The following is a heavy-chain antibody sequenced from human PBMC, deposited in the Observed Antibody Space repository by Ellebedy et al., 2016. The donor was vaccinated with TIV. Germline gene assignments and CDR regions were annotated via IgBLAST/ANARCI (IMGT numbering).Heavy chain of an antibody. V-gene: IGHV1-2*02. J-gene: IGHJ3*02. CDR1: GFTFTDYF. CDR3: ARENFDILTGHTDAFDI. CDR2: IDANSGDT. Sequence: ASVKVSCKTSGFTFTDYFFHWVRRAPGQRLEWLGWIDANSGDTEYAQKFQGRVTLTRDTSISTTYMDLTRLRSDETAIYYCARENFDILTGHTDAFDIWGQGTVVTVSS. D-gene: IGHD3-9*01.